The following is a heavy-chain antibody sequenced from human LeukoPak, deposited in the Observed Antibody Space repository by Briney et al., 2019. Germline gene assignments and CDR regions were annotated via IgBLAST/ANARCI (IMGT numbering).Heavy chain of an antibody. CDR3: AREAFYDNSGSVGRFDY. CDR2: IYYSGRR. CDR1: GGSINRGDYY. J-gene: IGHJ4*02. D-gene: IGHD3-22*01. Sequence: SETLSLTCTVSGGSINRGDYYWSWIRQPPGKGLEWIGNIYYSGRRYNNLSLKSRIIMSVDTSKNQFSLKLSSVTAADTAVYYCAREAFYDNSGSVGRFDYWGQGTLVTVSS. V-gene: IGHV4-30-4*01.